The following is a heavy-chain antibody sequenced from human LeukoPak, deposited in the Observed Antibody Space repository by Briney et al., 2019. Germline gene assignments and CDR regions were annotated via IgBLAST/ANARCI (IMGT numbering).Heavy chain of an antibody. V-gene: IGHV3-74*01. Sequence: GGSLRLSCAASGFTFSSYWMHWVRHAPGKGLVWVSRINSDGSSTSYADSVKGRFTISRDNAKNTLYLQMNSLRAEDTAVYYCAPGGYCSGGSCYKEYFQHWGQGTQVTVSS. J-gene: IGHJ1*01. CDR2: INSDGSST. CDR1: GFTFSSYW. D-gene: IGHD2-15*01. CDR3: APGGYCSGGSCYKEYFQH.